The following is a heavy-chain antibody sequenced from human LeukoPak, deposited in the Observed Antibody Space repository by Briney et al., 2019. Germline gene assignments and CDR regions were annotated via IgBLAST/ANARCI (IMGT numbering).Heavy chain of an antibody. J-gene: IGHJ5*02. D-gene: IGHD6-19*01. CDR1: GGSISSYY. V-gene: IGHV4-4*07. CDR2: IYTSGST. CDR3: ARSGGPQWLVREFDP. Sequence: SETLSLTCTVSGGSISSYYWSWIREPAGKGLEWIGRIYTSGSTNYNPSLKSRVTMSVDTSKNQFSLQLSSVTAADTAVYYCARSGGPQWLVREFDPWGQGTLVTVSS.